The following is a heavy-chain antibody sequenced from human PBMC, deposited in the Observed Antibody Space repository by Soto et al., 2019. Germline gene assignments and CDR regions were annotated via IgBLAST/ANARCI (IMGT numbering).Heavy chain of an antibody. V-gene: IGHV1-46*01. J-gene: IGHJ5*02. D-gene: IGHD2-2*01. CDR3: ARTGIVLVPAAPFDP. CDR1: GYTFTSYY. Sequence: ASVKVSCKASGYTFTSYYMHWVRQAPGQGLEWMGIINPSGGSTSYAQKFQGRVTMTRDTSTSTVYMELSSLRSEDTAVYYCARTGIVLVPAAPFDPWGQGTLVTVSS. CDR2: INPSGGST.